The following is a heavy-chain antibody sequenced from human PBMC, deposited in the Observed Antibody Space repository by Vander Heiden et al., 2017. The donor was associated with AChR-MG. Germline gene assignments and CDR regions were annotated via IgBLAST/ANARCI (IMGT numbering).Heavy chain of an antibody. CDR3: ARRGRGTYYYDSSGTKFDL. Sequence: EVQLVESGGGLVKPGGSLRLSCAASGFTFSSYSMNGVRQAPGKGLEWVSSISSSSSYIYYADSVKGRFTISRDNAKNSLYLQMNSLRAEDTAVYYCARRGRGTYYYDSSGTKFDLWGRGTLVTVSS. CDR2: ISSSSSYI. CDR1: GFTFSSYS. J-gene: IGHJ2*01. V-gene: IGHV3-21*01. D-gene: IGHD3-22*01.